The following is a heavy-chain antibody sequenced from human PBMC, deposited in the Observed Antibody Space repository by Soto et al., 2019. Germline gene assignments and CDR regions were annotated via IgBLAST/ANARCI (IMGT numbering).Heavy chain of an antibody. CDR3: AKNPSEYYVYIWGSQRYTSDY. J-gene: IGHJ4*02. CDR2: ISGSGGST. CDR1: GFTFSSYA. D-gene: IGHD3-16*02. Sequence: GGSLRLSCAASGFTFSSYAMSWVRQAPGKGLEWVSAISGSGGSTYYADSVKGRFTISRDNSKNTLYLQMNSLRAEDTAVYYCAKNPSEYYVYIWGSQRYTSDYWGQGAVVTVSA. V-gene: IGHV3-23*01.